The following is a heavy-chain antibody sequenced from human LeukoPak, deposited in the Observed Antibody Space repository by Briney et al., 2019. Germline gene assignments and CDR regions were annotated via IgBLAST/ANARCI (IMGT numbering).Heavy chain of an antibody. CDR1: GFTFSSYS. J-gene: IGHJ4*02. V-gene: IGHV3-21*01. D-gene: IGHD4-17*01. CDR2: INSGSSYI. Sequence: GGSLRLSCAASGFTFSSYSMNWVRQAPGKGLEGVSSINSGSSYIYYADSVKGRFTTSRDNAKKSQYLQMNSLRAEDTAVYYCARGNYADYYFDYWGQGTLVTVSS. CDR3: ARGNYADYYFDY.